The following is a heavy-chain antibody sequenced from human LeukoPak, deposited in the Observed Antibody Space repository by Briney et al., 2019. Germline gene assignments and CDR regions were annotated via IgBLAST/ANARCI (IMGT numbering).Heavy chain of an antibody. D-gene: IGHD2-15*01. CDR1: GFTFSSYA. V-gene: IGHV3-23*01. CDR2: ISGSGDTT. Sequence: GGSLRLSCAASGFTFSSYAMSWVRQAPGGGLEWVSAISGSGDTTYHADSVKGRFTISRDNSENRLSLQMDSLRAEDTAVYFCAKDTAAWWYHRAYMDVWGKGTTVTVSS. J-gene: IGHJ6*03. CDR3: AKDTAAWWYHRAYMDV.